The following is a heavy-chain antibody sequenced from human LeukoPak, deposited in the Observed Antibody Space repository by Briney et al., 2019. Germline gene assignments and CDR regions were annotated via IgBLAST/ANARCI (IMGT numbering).Heavy chain of an antibody. CDR1: GGSFSGYY. CDR3: ARGSSSSLDYFDY. V-gene: IGHV4-34*01. D-gene: IGHD6-13*01. J-gene: IGHJ4*02. Sequence: PSETLSLTCAVYGGSFSGYYWSWIRQPPGKGLEWIGEINHSGSTNYNPSLKSRVTISVDTSKNQFSLKLSSVTAADTAVYYCARGSSSSLDYFDYWGQGTLVTVSS. CDR2: INHSGST.